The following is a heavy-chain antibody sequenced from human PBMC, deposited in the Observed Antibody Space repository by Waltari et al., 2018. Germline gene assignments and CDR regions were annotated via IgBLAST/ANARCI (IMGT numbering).Heavy chain of an antibody. Sequence: EVQLVESGGGLVVPGGSLRLSCVASGFHLSGHSINWVRQAPGKGLEWISYISGSSATIYYADAVKGRVTVSRDNAESSVFLQMNSLGAEDTAVYYCARDGPEYYSGFDVWGLGTTVIVS. CDR3: ARDGPEYYSGFDV. V-gene: IGHV3-48*01. CDR1: GFHLSGHS. J-gene: IGHJ6*02. CDR2: ISGSSATI.